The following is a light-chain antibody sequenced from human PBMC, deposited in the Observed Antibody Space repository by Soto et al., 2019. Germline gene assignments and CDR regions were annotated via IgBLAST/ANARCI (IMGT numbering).Light chain of an antibody. Sequence: DIPLTHSPSSLSASVGDRVTITCRASQGIGTYLNWYQQKPGKAPNLLIYAASSLQSGVPSRFSGSGSGTDFTLIISSLQPEDFATYYCQQSYNTPLTFGGGTQVEIK. V-gene: IGKV1-39*01. CDR3: QQSYNTPLT. J-gene: IGKJ4*01. CDR1: QGIGTY. CDR2: AAS.